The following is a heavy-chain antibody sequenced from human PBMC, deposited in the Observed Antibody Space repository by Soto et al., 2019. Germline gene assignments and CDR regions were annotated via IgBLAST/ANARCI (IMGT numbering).Heavy chain of an antibody. J-gene: IGHJ3*02. D-gene: IGHD1-26*01. CDR1: GFTFSSYA. CDR2: ISGSGGST. Sequence: PGGSLRLSCAASGFTFSSYAMSWVRQAPEKGLEWVSAISGSGGSTYYADSVKGRFTISRDNSNNTLYLQMNSLRAEDTAVYYCAKDRDIVGAPDAFDIWGQGTMVTVSS. CDR3: AKDRDIVGAPDAFDI. V-gene: IGHV3-23*01.